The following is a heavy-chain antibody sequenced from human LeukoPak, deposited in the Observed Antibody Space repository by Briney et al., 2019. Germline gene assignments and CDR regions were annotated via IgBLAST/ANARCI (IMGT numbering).Heavy chain of an antibody. CDR3: ARVRNYYDSSGSPGY. J-gene: IGHJ4*02. D-gene: IGHD3-22*01. CDR1: GYTFTGYY. CDR2: INPNSGGT. V-gene: IGHV1-2*02. Sequence: ASVKVSCKASGYTFTGYYMHWVRQAPGRGLEWMGWINPNSGGTNYAQKFQGRVTMTRDTSISTAYMELSRLSSDDTAVYYCARVRNYYDSSGSPGYWGQGTLVTVSS.